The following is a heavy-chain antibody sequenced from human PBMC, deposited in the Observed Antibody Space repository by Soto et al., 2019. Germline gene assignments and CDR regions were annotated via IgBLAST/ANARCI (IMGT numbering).Heavy chain of an antibody. V-gene: IGHV3-23*01. CDR1: GFTFISYA. CDR3: ANGSPDVEHHFDY. J-gene: IGHJ4*02. Sequence: PVGSLRLSCAASGFTFISYAMSWVRQAPGKGLEWVSAISGSGGSTYYADSVKGRFTISRDNSKNTLYLQMNSLRAEDTAVYYCANGSPDVEHHFDYWGQGTLVTVSS. D-gene: IGHD3-10*01. CDR2: ISGSGGST.